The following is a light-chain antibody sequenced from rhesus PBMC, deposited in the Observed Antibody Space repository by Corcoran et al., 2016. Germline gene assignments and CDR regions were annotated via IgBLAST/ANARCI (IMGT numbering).Light chain of an antibody. CDR2: AAS. CDR3: LQHNSYPLT. CDR1: QGISSY. J-gene: IGKJ4*01. V-gene: IGKV1-28*01. Sequence: DIQMTQSPSSLSASVGDTVTITCRASQGISSYLNWFQQKPGKAPKLLIYAASSLESGVPPRFSGSGSGTECTLTISSLQPEDFAAYYCLQHNSYPLTFGGVTKVEIK.